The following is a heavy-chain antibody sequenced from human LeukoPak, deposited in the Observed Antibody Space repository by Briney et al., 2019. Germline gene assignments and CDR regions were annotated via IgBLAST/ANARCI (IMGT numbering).Heavy chain of an antibody. Sequence: GGSLRLSCEASGSGFTFGNFALSWVRQAPGKGLGWVSGISGSGYYTYYADSVKGRFTISRDNSKNTLYIQMNSLRAEDTAVYYCAKDGSWGDYYFYFYMDVWGTGTTVTVSS. CDR3: AKDGSWGDYYFYFYMDV. CDR1: GSGFTFGNFA. CDR2: ISGSGYYT. J-gene: IGHJ6*03. V-gene: IGHV3-23*01. D-gene: IGHD3-16*01.